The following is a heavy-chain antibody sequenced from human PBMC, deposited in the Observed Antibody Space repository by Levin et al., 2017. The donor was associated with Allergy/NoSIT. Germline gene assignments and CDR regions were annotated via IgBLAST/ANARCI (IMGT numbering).Heavy chain of an antibody. CDR1: GFNFINYG. CDR2: ISTRNGNP. Sequence: GASVKVSCKVSGFNFINYGCSWVRQAPGQGLEWMGWISTRNGNPKYAQKFQDRVRMTTDTSTNTAYMELRSLTSDDTAVYYCARLWKGGDSWGQGTLVTVSS. V-gene: IGHV1-18*01. J-gene: IGHJ4*02. D-gene: IGHD2-21*01. CDR3: ARLWKGGDS.